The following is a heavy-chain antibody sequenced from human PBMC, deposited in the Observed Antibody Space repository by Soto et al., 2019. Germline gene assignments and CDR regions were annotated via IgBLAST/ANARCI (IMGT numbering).Heavy chain of an antibody. CDR3: ARAEQQLGGNYFDY. Sequence: PSETLSLTCTVSCGSISSGGSYWSWIRQHPGKGLEWIGYIYYSGSTYYNPSLKSRVTISLDTSKNQFSLKLSSVTAADTAVYYCARAEQQLGGNYFDYWGQGTLVTVSS. D-gene: IGHD6-13*01. V-gene: IGHV4-31*03. CDR1: CGSISSGGSY. J-gene: IGHJ4*02. CDR2: IYYSGST.